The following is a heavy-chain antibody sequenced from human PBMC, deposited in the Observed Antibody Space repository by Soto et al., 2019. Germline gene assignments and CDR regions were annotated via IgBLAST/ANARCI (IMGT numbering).Heavy chain of an antibody. Sequence: QAHLVESGGGVVQPGRSLRLSCAASGFTFTSYGMHWVRQAPSTRREWVAVISYDGGLQHYADSVKGRFTISRDNSKNMVLLQMNSLRAEDTAVYYCVSDRGYGHASVPYSWGQGTLVSVSS. J-gene: IGHJ4*02. CDR2: ISYDGGLQ. CDR1: GFTFTSYG. CDR3: VSDRGYGHASVPYS. V-gene: IGHV3-30*03. D-gene: IGHD5-18*01.